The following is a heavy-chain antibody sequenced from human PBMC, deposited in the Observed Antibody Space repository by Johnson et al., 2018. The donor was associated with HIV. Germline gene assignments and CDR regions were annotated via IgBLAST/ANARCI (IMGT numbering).Heavy chain of an antibody. CDR2: ISYDGSNK. CDR3: AKGHPYYYGSGSYAFDI. Sequence: QVQLVESGGGVVQPGRSLGLSCAASGFSFSSYAMHWVRQAPGKGLEWVAVISYDGSNKYYADSVKGRFTISRDNSKNTLYLQMDSLRAEDTAVYYCAKGHPYYYGSGSYAFDIWGQGTMVTVSS. V-gene: IGHV3-30*04. D-gene: IGHD3-10*01. J-gene: IGHJ3*02. CDR1: GFSFSSYA.